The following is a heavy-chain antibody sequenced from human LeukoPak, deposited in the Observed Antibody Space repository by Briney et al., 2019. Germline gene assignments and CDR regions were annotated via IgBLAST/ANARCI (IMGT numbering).Heavy chain of an antibody. CDR3: AKNSRADRGGFIDY. Sequence: GGSLRLSCAASGFTFSSYGMHWVRQAPGKGLEWVAVISYDGSNKYYADSVKGRFTISRDNSKNTLYLQMNSLRAEDTAVYYCAKNSRADRGGFIDYWGQGTLVTVSS. CDR2: ISYDGSNK. D-gene: IGHD3-16*01. J-gene: IGHJ4*02. V-gene: IGHV3-30*18. CDR1: GFTFSSYG.